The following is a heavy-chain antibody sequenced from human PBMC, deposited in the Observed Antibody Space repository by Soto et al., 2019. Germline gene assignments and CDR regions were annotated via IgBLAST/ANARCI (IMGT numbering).Heavy chain of an antibody. J-gene: IGHJ6*03. Sequence: DSPPTLVNPTQTLTLTCTFSGFSLSTSGMCVSWIRQPPGKALEWLARIDWDDDKYYSTSLKTRLTISKDTSKNQVVLTMTNMDPVDTATYYCARIQHLRDILTGPDTQGRTLYYYYYMDVWGKGTTVTVSS. CDR2: IDWDDDK. CDR3: ARIQHLRDILTGPDTQGRTLYYYYYMDV. D-gene: IGHD3-9*01. CDR1: GFSLSTSGMC. V-gene: IGHV2-70*11.